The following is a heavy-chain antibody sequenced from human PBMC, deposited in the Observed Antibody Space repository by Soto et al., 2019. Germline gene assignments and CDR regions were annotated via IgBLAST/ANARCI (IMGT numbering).Heavy chain of an antibody. CDR2: ISSSSSYI. J-gene: IGHJ6*02. CDR3: ARMGSQRYYYYGMDV. D-gene: IGHD6-25*01. V-gene: IGHV3-21*01. CDR1: GFTFSSYS. Sequence: EVQLVESGGGLVKPGGSLRLSCAASGFTFSSYSMNWVRQAPGKGLEWVSSISSSSSYIYYADSVNGRFTISRDNAKNSLYLQINSLRAEDTAVYYCARMGSQRYYYYGMDVWGQGTTVTVSS.